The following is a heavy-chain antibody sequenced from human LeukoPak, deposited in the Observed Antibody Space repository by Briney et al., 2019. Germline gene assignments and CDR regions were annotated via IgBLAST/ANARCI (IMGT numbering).Heavy chain of an antibody. D-gene: IGHD6-13*01. Sequence: SETLSPTCTVSGGSISSGSYYWSWIRQPAGKGLEWIGRIYTSGSTNYNPSLKSRVTISVDTSKNQFSLKLSSVTAADTAVYYCARDRPRPPSNSSSWYYYYYYYMDVWGKGTTVTISS. V-gene: IGHV4-61*02. CDR1: GGSISSGSYY. J-gene: IGHJ6*03. CDR3: ARDRPRPPSNSSSWYYYYYYYMDV. CDR2: IYTSGST.